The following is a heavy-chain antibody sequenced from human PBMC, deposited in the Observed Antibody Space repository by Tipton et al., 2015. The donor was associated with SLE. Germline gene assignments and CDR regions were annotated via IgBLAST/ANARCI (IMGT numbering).Heavy chain of an antibody. V-gene: IGHV4-39*07. CDR2: IYHSGSI. D-gene: IGHD2-15*01. CDR1: GGSFSSGDYY. J-gene: IGHJ3*02. CDR3: ATLSGVAATLDAFDI. Sequence: TLSLTCTVSGGSFSSGDYYWTWIRQPPGKGLEWIGSIYHSGSIYHNPSLMSRVTLSLDTSKNQFSLQLTSVTATDTAVYYCATLSGVAATLDAFDIWGQGTMITVSS.